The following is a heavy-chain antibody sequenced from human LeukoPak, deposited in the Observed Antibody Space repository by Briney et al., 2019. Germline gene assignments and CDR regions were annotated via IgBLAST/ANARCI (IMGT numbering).Heavy chain of an antibody. D-gene: IGHD6-13*01. V-gene: IGHV3-21*01. CDR1: GFTFSSYS. CDR3: ARVEYSSSWYYPFDY. J-gene: IGHJ4*02. CDR2: ISSSSSYI. Sequence: GGSLRLSCAASGFTFSSYSMNWVRQAPGKGLEWVSSISSSSSYIYYADSVKGRFTISRDNAKNSLYLQMNSLRAEDTAVYYCARVEYSSSWYYPFDYWGQGTLVTVSS.